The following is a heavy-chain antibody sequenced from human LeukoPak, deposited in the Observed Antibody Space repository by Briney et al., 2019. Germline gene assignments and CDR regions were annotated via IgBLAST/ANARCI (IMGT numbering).Heavy chain of an antibody. CDR3: AGDPWFDP. J-gene: IGHJ5*02. Sequence: PGGSLRLSCAASGFTFSSHWMSWVRQAPGKGLEWVANIKQDGSEKYYVDSVKGRFTISRDNAKNSLYLQMNSLRAEDTAVYYCAGDPWFDPWGQGTLVTVSS. CDR2: IKQDGSEK. CDR1: GFTFSSHW. V-gene: IGHV3-7*01.